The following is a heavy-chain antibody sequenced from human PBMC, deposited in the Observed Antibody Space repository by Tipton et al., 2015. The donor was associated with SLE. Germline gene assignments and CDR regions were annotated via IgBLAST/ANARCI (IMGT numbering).Heavy chain of an antibody. Sequence: QSGAEVKKPGASVKVSCKASGYTFTNYGVSWVRQAPGQGLEWMGWINVYNGNTNYAQKVHDRVTLTTDTSTSTAYMELRSLRFDDTAVYYCARTPLYAWNPNWLAPWGLGTLFTVSS. D-gene: IGHD1-1*01. CDR2: INVYNGNT. CDR3: ARTPLYAWNPNWLAP. J-gene: IGHJ5*02. CDR1: GYTFTNYG. V-gene: IGHV1-18*01.